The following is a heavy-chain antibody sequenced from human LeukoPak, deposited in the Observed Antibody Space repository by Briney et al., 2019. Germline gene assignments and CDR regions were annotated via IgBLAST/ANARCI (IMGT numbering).Heavy chain of an antibody. J-gene: IGHJ6*02. CDR2: VSAYDGST. D-gene: IGHD3-10*01. Sequence: ASVTVSFKASGYSFTSYGFTWVRRAPGQGLEWMGWVSAYDGSTNYAQKIRGRVTMTTDASKNTVYMELRSLRFDDTAVYYCARGGRDGMDVWGQGTTVTVSS. V-gene: IGHV1-18*01. CDR3: ARGGRDGMDV. CDR1: GYSFTSYG.